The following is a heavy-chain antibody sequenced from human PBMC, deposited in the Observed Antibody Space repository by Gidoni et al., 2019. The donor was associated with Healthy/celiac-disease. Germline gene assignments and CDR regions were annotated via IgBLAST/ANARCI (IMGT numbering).Heavy chain of an antibody. J-gene: IGHJ6*02. CDR1: GYPLTELS. CDR3: ATGVATIPRWPYYYYYGMDV. V-gene: IGHV1-24*01. Sequence: QVQLVQSGAEVRKPGASVKVSCKVSGYPLTELSMHWVRQAPGKGLEWMGGFDPEDGETIYAQKFQGRGTMTEDTSTDTAYMELSRLRSEDTAVYYCATGVATIPRWPYYYYYGMDVWGQGTTVTVSS. D-gene: IGHD5-12*01. CDR2: FDPEDGET.